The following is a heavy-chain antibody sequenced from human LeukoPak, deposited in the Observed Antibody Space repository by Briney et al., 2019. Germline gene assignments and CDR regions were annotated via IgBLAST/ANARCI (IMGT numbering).Heavy chain of an antibody. D-gene: IGHD4-11*01. Sequence: SETLSLTCAVYGGSFSGYYWSWIRQPPGKGLEWIGEINHSGSTNYNPSLKSRVTISVDPSKNQFSLKLSSVTAADTAVYYCARGMTTVTNFDYWGQGTLVTVSS. V-gene: IGHV4-34*01. J-gene: IGHJ4*02. CDR2: INHSGST. CDR1: GGSFSGYY. CDR3: ARGMTTVTNFDY.